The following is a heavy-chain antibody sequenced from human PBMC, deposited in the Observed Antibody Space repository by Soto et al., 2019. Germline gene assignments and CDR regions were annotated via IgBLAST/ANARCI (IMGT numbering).Heavy chain of an antibody. CDR2: IYYSGST. D-gene: IGHD1-20*01. CDR1: GGSISSYY. V-gene: IGHV4-59*01. J-gene: IGHJ4*02. Sequence: SETLSLTCTVSGGSISSYYWSWIRQPPGKGLEWIGYIYYSGSTNYNPSLKSRVTISVDTSKNQFSLKLSSVTAADTAVYYCARLTGKRAVGNYYFDYWGQGTLVTVSS. CDR3: ARLTGKRAVGNYYFDY.